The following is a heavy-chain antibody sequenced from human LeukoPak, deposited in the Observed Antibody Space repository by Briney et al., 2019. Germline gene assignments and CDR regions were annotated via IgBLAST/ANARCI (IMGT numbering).Heavy chain of an antibody. CDR2: TYYRSKWYN. J-gene: IGHJ4*02. D-gene: IGHD6-13*01. V-gene: IGHV6-1*01. Sequence: SQTLSLTCAISGDSVSSNSAAWNWIRQSPSRGLEWLGRTYYRSKWYNDYAVSVKSRITINPDTSKNQFSLQLNSVTPEDTAVYYCARDVGRIAAAGSNYYFDYWGQGTLVTVSS. CDR1: GDSVSSNSAA. CDR3: ARDVGRIAAAGSNYYFDY.